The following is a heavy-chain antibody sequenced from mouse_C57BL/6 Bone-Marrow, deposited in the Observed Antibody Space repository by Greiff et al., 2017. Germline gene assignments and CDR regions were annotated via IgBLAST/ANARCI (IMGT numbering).Heavy chain of an antibody. J-gene: IGHJ4*01. D-gene: IGHD1-1*01. CDR3: AIGPVVALAMDY. CDR1: GYTFTSYW. CDR2: IHPSDSDS. Sequence: QVQLQQPGAELVKPGASVKVSCKASGYTFTSYWMHWVKQRPGQGLEWIGRIHPSDSDSNYNQKFNGKATLTVDKSSSTAYMQLSSLPSEDSAVYYCAIGPVVALAMDYWGQGTSVTVSS. V-gene: IGHV1-74*01.